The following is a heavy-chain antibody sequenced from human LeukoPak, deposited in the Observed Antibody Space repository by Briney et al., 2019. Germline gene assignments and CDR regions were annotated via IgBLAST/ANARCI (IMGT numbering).Heavy chain of an antibody. D-gene: IGHD3-16*02. CDR2: IYTSGST. J-gene: IGHJ3*02. Sequence: PSQTLSLTCTVSGGSISSGSYYWSWIRQPAGKGLEWIGRIYTSGSTHYNPSLKSRVTISVDTSKNQFSLKLSSVTAADTAVYYCARDDYVWGSYRYDAFDIWGQGTMVTVSS. CDR3: ARDDYVWGSYRYDAFDI. CDR1: GGSISSGSYY. V-gene: IGHV4-61*02.